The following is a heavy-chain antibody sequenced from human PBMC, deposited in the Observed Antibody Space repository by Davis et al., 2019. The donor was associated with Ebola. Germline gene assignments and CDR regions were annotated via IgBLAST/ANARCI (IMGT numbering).Heavy chain of an antibody. Sequence: GGSLRLSCAASGFTFSSYAMSWVRQAPGKGLEWVSAISGSGGSTYYVDSVKGRFTISRDNSKNTLYLQMNSLRAEDTAVYYCAKSQQWMTNWYFDLWGRGTLVTVSS. CDR1: GFTFSSYA. CDR2: ISGSGGST. D-gene: IGHD6-19*01. J-gene: IGHJ2*01. CDR3: AKSQQWMTNWYFDL. V-gene: IGHV3-23*01.